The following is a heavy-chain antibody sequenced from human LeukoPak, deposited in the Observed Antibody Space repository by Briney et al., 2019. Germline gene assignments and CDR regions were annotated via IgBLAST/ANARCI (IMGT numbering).Heavy chain of an antibody. CDR3: ATSPSSECSTSCYTFAY. CDR1: GGSISSYY. Sequence: PSETLSHTCTVSGGSISSYYWSWIRQPPGKGLEWIGYIYYSGSTNYNPSLKSRVTISVDTSKNQFSLKLSSVTAADTAVYYCATSPSSECSTSCYTFAYWGQGTLVTVSS. D-gene: IGHD2-2*01. CDR2: IYYSGST. J-gene: IGHJ4*02. V-gene: IGHV4-59*01.